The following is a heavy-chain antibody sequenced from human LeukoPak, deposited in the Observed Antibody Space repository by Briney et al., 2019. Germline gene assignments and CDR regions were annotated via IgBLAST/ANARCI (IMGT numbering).Heavy chain of an antibody. Sequence: GGSLRLSCAASGFTFSSYSMNWVRQAPGKGLEWVSSISSSSSYIYYADSVKGRFTISRDNAKNSLYLQMNSLRAEDTAVYYCARAGYSNYVVFDYWGQGTLVTVSS. V-gene: IGHV3-21*01. CDR3: ARAGYSNYVVFDY. CDR1: GFTFSSYS. CDR2: ISSSSSYI. D-gene: IGHD4-11*01. J-gene: IGHJ4*02.